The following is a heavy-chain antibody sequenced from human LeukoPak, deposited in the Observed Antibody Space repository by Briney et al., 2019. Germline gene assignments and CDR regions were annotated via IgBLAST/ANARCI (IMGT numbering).Heavy chain of an antibody. D-gene: IGHD3-10*01. Sequence: GGSLRPSCAASGFTFSTYSMNWVRQAPGKGLEWVSYISGSGSTIYYADSVKGRFTISRDAAKNSLYLQMNSLRAEDTAVYYCAREPPLGSTILRGVRIYYGMDVWGQGTTVTVSS. CDR1: GFTFSTYS. CDR3: AREPPLGSTILRGVRIYYGMDV. J-gene: IGHJ6*02. CDR2: ISGSGSTI. V-gene: IGHV3-48*01.